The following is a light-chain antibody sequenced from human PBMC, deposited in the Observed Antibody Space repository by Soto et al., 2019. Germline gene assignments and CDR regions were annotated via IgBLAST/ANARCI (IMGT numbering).Light chain of an antibody. CDR2: DVS. V-gene: IGLV2-11*01. Sequence: QSALTQPRSVSGSPGQSVTISCTGTTSDVGSFNYVSWYQHHPGKAPKLIIYDVSKRPSGVPDRFSGSKSRSAASLTISGLQAEDEADYYCCSFAGSYTSYVFGTGTKVTVL. CDR1: TSDVGSFNY. J-gene: IGLJ1*01. CDR3: CSFAGSYTSYV.